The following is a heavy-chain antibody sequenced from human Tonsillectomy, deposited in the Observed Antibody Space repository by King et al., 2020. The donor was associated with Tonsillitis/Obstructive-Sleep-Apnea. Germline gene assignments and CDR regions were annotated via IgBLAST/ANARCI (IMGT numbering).Heavy chain of an antibody. Sequence: VQLVESGGGLVQPGGSLRLSCAASGFTFSSYWMSWVRQAPGKGLEWVANIKQDGSEKYYVDSVKGRFTISRDNAKNSLYLQMNSLRAEDTAVYYCARDLTWLQLVGHLDYWGQGTLVTVSS. J-gene: IGHJ4*02. D-gene: IGHD5-24*01. CDR2: IKQDGSEK. CDR3: ARDLTWLQLVGHLDY. CDR1: GFTFSSYW. V-gene: IGHV3-7*03.